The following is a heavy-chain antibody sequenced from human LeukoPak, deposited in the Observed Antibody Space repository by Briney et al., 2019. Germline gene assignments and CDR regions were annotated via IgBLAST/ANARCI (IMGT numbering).Heavy chain of an antibody. Sequence: GGSLRLSCAASGFTFSSYAMSWVRQAPGKGLEWVSALSGSGHDTYYADSVKGRFTISRDKSKNTLYLQMNSLRAVDTAIYYCAKVTTSGTYYYFDYWGQGTLVTVSS. CDR2: LSGSGHDT. J-gene: IGHJ4*02. D-gene: IGHD1-26*01. CDR3: AKVTTSGTYYYFDY. CDR1: GFTFSSYA. V-gene: IGHV3-23*01.